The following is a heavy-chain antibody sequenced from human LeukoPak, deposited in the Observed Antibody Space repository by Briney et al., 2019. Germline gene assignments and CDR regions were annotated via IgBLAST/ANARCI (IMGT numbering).Heavy chain of an antibody. J-gene: IGHJ6*02. CDR2: INAGEGKT. CDR1: GYTFTSYA. D-gene: IGHD6-19*01. Sequence: GASVKVSCKASGYTFTSYAMHWVRQAPGQGLEWMGWINAGEGKTKYLQKFQDRVTITRVTSASTAYMELSSLRSEDTAVYYCARGSGWSDYYGMDVWGQGTTVTVSS. V-gene: IGHV1-3*01. CDR3: ARGSGWSDYYGMDV.